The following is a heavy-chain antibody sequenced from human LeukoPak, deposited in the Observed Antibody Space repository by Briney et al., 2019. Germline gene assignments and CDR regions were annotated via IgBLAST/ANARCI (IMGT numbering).Heavy chain of an antibody. D-gene: IGHD3-22*01. Sequence: ASVKVSCKASGYTXTGYYMHWVRQAPGQGLEWMGWINPNSGGTNYVQKFQGRVTMTRDTSISKDYMELSRLRSDDTAVYYCARDSKYYYDSSGYYFAPYFDYWGQGTLVTVSS. CDR3: ARDSKYYYDSSGYYFAPYFDY. J-gene: IGHJ4*02. V-gene: IGHV1-2*02. CDR1: GYTXTGYY. CDR2: INPNSGGT.